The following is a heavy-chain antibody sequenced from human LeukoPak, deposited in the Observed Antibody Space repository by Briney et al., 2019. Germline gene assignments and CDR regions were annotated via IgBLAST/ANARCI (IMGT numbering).Heavy chain of an antibody. CDR3: ARGRVSSSTWYSTYYYYFYMDV. Sequence: KTSETLSLTCTVSGGSISSSSYYWTWIRQPPGQELQWIGEINHSGSSKYNPSLQNRVTILVDASRNQFSLHLNSITAADTALYYCARGRVSSSTWYSTYYYYFYMDVWGKGTTVTVSS. D-gene: IGHD1-1*01. CDR1: GGSISSSSYY. J-gene: IGHJ6*03. CDR2: INHSGSS. V-gene: IGHV4-61*05.